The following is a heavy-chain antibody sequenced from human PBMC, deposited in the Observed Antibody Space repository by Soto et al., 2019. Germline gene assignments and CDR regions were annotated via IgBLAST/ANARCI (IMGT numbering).Heavy chain of an antibody. D-gene: IGHD2-15*01. Sequence: GASVKVSCKASGYTFTSYYMHLVRKAPGQGLEWMGIINPSGGSTSYAQKFQGRVTMTRDTSTSTVYMELSSLRSEDTAVYYCARDRKGIVGIDAFDIWGQGTMVTVSS. CDR3: ARDRKGIVGIDAFDI. J-gene: IGHJ3*02. CDR1: GYTFTSYY. V-gene: IGHV1-46*03. CDR2: INPSGGST.